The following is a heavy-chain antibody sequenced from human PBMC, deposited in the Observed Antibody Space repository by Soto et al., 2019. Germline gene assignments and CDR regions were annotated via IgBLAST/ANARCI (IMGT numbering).Heavy chain of an antibody. D-gene: IGHD1-26*01. Sequence: GGSLRLSCAASGFRFGDYAMGWVRQAPGKGLEWFTAITRSGSDTYHADSVKGRFTISRDNSKNTLYLQMNSLRVEDTAMYFCAKGSHSVRPYYFDFWGQGTLVTVSS. CDR3: AKGSHSVRPYYFDF. J-gene: IGHJ4*02. CDR1: GFRFGDYA. CDR2: ITRSGSDT. V-gene: IGHV3-23*01.